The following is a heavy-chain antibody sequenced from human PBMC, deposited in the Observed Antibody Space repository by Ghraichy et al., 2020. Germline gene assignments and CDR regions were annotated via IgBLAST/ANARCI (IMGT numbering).Heavy chain of an antibody. Sequence: GESLNISCAASGFTFSSYAMSWVRQAPGKGLEWVSAISGSGGSTYYADSVKGRFTISRDNSKNTLYLQMNSLRAEDTAVYYCAKDLLTGYSSGWLDYWGQGTLVTVSA. CDR2: ISGSGGST. J-gene: IGHJ4*02. D-gene: IGHD6-19*01. CDR1: GFTFSSYA. V-gene: IGHV3-23*01. CDR3: AKDLLTGYSSGWLDY.